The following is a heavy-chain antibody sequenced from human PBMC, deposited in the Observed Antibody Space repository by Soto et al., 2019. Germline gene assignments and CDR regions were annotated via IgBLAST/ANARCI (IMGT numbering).Heavy chain of an antibody. V-gene: IGHV3-23*01. Sequence: EVQLLESGGGLVEPGGSLRLSCAASGFTFRSYAMTWVRQAPGKGLEWVSYTGGGGVSTYYADSVKGRFTSSRDDSKNTLYLQMNSLRAEDMALYYCAKIVVGGSHYDAFDIWGQGTMVTVSS. CDR1: GFTFRSYA. CDR2: TGGGGVST. CDR3: AKIVVGGSHYDAFDI. D-gene: IGHD2-15*01. J-gene: IGHJ3*02.